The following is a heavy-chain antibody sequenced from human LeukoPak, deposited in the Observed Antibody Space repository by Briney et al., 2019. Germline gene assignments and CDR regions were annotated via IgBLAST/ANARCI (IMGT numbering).Heavy chain of an antibody. D-gene: IGHD5-18*01. CDR1: GGTFSSYA. CDR2: IIPILGIA. CDR3: ARPDTAMVMDAFDI. J-gene: IGHJ3*02. Sequence: ASVKVSCKASGGTFSSYAIIWVRQAPGQGLEWMGRIIPILGIANYAQKFQGRVTITADKSTSTAYMELSSLRSEDTAVYYCARPDTAMVMDAFDIWGQGTMVTVSS. V-gene: IGHV1-69*04.